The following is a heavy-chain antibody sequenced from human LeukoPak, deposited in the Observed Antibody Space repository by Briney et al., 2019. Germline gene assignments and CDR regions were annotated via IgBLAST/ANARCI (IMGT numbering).Heavy chain of an antibody. CDR1: GFIFSSYA. D-gene: IGHD5-18*01. CDR2: ISASASHT. V-gene: IGHV3-23*01. J-gene: IGHJ4*02. Sequence: PGGSLRLSCAASGFIFSSYAMSWVRQGPGMGLESVSAISASASHTYYADSVKGRFTISRDNSKKTVFLQMNSLRAEDTAVYYCAREPTAMILWGQGTLVTVSS. CDR3: AREPTAMIL.